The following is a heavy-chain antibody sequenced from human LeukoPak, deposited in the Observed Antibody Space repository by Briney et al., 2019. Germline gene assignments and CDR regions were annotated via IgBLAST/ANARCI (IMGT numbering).Heavy chain of an antibody. CDR3: AKRITAFTVAGGFDN. D-gene: IGHD6-19*01. J-gene: IGHJ3*02. V-gene: IGHV3-30*18. CDR2: ISYDGNIK. Sequence: GGCLRLSCAASGITFSSYAMHWVRPAPGQGVEREAVISYDGNIKCYADSVEGRFTISRDNSKNTLYLEMNSLRAEDTAVYYCAKRITAFTVAGGFDNWGQGTMVTVSS. CDR1: GITFSSYA.